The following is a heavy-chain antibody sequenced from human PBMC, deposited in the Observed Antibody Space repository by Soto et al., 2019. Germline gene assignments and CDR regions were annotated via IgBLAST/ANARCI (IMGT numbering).Heavy chain of an antibody. J-gene: IGHJ4*02. CDR3: ARGRVTSGWYGVSDY. Sequence: QVQLVESGGGVVQPGRSLRLSCAASGFTFSSYGMHWVRQAPGKGLEWVAVIWYDGSNKYYADSVKGRFTISRDNSKNTLYLQMNSLRAEDTAVYYCARGRVTSGWYGVSDYWGQGTLVAVSS. CDR1: GFTFSSYG. CDR2: IWYDGSNK. V-gene: IGHV3-33*01. D-gene: IGHD6-19*01.